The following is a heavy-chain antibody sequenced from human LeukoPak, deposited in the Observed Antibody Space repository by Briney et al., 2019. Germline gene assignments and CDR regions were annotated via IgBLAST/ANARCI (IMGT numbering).Heavy chain of an antibody. CDR1: GGSISSGSYY. J-gene: IGHJ6*02. V-gene: IGHV4-61*02. D-gene: IGHD1-20*01. Sequence: SQTLSLTCTVSGGSISSGSYYWSWIRQPAGKGLEWIGRIYTSGSTNYNPSLKSRVTISVDTSKNQFSLKLSSVTAADTAVYYCAGESHNWIRSQAYYYYYGMDVWGQGTTVTVSS. CDR3: AGESHNWIRSQAYYYYYGMDV. CDR2: IYTSGST.